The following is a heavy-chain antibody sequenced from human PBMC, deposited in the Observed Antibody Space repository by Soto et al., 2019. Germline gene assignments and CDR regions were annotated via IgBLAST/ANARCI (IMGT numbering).Heavy chain of an antibody. J-gene: IGHJ6*03. D-gene: IGHD2-2*01. CDR3: VTHGGLVVNYYYMDV. V-gene: IGHV4-59*01. Sequence: SQTLSLTCTVSGGSISSYYWSWIRQPPGKGLEWIGYIYYSGSTNYNPSLKSRVTISVDTSKNQFSLKLSSVTAADTAVYYCVTHGGLVVNYYYMDVWGKGTTVTVSS. CDR1: GGSISSYY. CDR2: IYYSGST.